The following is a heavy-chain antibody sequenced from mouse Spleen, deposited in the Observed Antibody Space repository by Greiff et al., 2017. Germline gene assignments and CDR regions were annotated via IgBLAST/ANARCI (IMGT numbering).Heavy chain of an antibody. V-gene: IGHV1-69*02. Sequence: VQLQQPGAELVKPGASVKLSCKASGYTFTSYWMHWVKQRPGQGLEWIGEIDPSDSYTNYNQKFKGKATLTVDKSSSTAYMQLSSLTSEDSAVYYCARSRDSSGYPYAMDYWGQGTSVTVSS. CDR2: IDPSDSYT. J-gene: IGHJ4*01. CDR3: ARSRDSSGYPYAMDY. D-gene: IGHD3-2*01. CDR1: GYTFTSYW.